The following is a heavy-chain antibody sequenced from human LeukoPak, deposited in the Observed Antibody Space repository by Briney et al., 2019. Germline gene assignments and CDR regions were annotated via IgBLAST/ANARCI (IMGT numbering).Heavy chain of an antibody. Sequence: GGSLRLSCAASGFTFSSYNMNWVRQAPGKGLEWVSSITSGSSYIYYADSVKGRFTISRDNAKNSLYLQMNSLRAEDTAVYYCARDNYGGSYIDYWGQGTLVTVSS. CDR2: ITSGSSYI. CDR1: GFTFSSYN. CDR3: ARDNYGGSYIDY. D-gene: IGHD1-26*01. J-gene: IGHJ4*02. V-gene: IGHV3-21*01.